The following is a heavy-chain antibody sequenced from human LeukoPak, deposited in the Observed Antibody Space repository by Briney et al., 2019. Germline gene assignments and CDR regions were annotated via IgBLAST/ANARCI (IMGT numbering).Heavy chain of an antibody. CDR1: GFTFRSYA. CDR3: ARLRAYYYGSGSLALDY. Sequence: GGALRLSCSAPGFTFRSYAMHWVRQAPGEGPEYFSAISSNGGSTYYANSVKGRFTISRDNSKNTLYLQMGSLRAEDMAVYYCARLRAYYYGSGSLALDYWGQGTLVTVSS. V-gene: IGHV3-64*01. D-gene: IGHD3-10*01. J-gene: IGHJ4*02. CDR2: ISSNGGST.